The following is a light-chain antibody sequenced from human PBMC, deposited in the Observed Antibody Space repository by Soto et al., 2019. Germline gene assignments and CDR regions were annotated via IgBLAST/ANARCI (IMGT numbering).Light chain of an antibody. CDR1: QSVSSN. J-gene: IGKJ4*01. CDR2: GAS. V-gene: IGKV3-15*01. Sequence: PGERATLSCRARQSVSSNLAWYQQKPGQPPRLLIYGASTRATGIPARFSGSGSETDFTLTISSLQSEDFAVYYCQQYNTWPLTFGAGTKVDI. CDR3: QQYNTWPLT.